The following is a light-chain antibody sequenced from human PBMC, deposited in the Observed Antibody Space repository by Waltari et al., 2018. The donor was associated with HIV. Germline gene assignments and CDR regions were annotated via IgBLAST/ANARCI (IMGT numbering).Light chain of an antibody. CDR2: RNN. V-gene: IGLV1-47*01. CDR3: SSYAGINNLI. Sequence: QSELTQPPSASGTSGQRVTISCSGSSSNIGSNYVYWYQQVPGKAPKLLIYRNNQRPSGVPDRFSGSKSGTSASLAISGLRSDDEADYFCSSYAGINNLIFGGGTKLTVL. J-gene: IGLJ2*01. CDR1: SSNIGSNY.